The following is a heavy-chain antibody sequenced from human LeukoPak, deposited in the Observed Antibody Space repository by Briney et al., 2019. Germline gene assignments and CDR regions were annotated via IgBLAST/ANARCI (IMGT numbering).Heavy chain of an antibody. CDR3: ARVTPSAAAGTDY. J-gene: IGHJ4*02. D-gene: IGHD6-13*01. Sequence: GGSLRLSCAASGFTFSSYSMNWVRQAPGKGLEGVSSISSSSSYIYYADSVKGRFTISRDNAKSSLYLQMNSLRAEDTAVYYCARVTPSAAAGTDYWGQGTLVTVSS. V-gene: IGHV3-21*01. CDR2: ISSSSSYI. CDR1: GFTFSSYS.